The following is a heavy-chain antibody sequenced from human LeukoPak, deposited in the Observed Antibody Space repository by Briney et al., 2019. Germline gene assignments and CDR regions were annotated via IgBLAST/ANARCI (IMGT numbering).Heavy chain of an antibody. CDR1: GFTFSSYS. CDR3: VGWGISGITNH. V-gene: IGHV3-21*01. D-gene: IGHD1-7*01. CDR2: ISSSSSYI. Sequence: PGGSLRLSCAASGFTFSSYSMNWVRQAPGKGLEWVSSISSSSSYIYYADSVKGRFTTSRDKNSLFLQMNSVRAEDTAVYYCVGWGISGITNHWGQGTLVTVSS. J-gene: IGHJ4*02.